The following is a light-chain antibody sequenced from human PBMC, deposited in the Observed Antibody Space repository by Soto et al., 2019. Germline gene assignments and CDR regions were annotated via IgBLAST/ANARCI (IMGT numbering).Light chain of an antibody. CDR3: QQSYSTPSIT. CDR2: AAS. J-gene: IGKJ5*01. Sequence: DVPMIPSPCPLSASVGDRVTITCRASQRISTFLNWYQQKPGKAPKLLIYAASSLQSGVPSRFSGSGSGTDFTLTISSLQPEDFAAYYCQQSYSTPSITFGQGTRLEIK. V-gene: IGKV1-39*01. CDR1: QRISTF.